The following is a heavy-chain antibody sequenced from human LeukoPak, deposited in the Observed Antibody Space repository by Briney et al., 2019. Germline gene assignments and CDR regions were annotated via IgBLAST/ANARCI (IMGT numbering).Heavy chain of an antibody. CDR2: IKQDGSEK. V-gene: IGHV3-7*01. Sequence: GGSLRLSCAASGFNVSSNYMSWVRQAPGKGPEWVANIKQDGSEKYYVDSVKGRFTISRDNAKSSLYLQMNSLRAEDTAVYYCARQVVNWGGWFDPWGQGALVTVSS. CDR3: ARQVVNWGGWFDP. D-gene: IGHD7-27*01. J-gene: IGHJ5*02. CDR1: GFNVSSNY.